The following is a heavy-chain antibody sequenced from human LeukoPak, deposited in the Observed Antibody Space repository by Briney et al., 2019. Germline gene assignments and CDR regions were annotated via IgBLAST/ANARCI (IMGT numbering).Heavy chain of an antibody. V-gene: IGHV1-2*02. D-gene: IGHD3-3*01. CDR2: INPNSGGT. J-gene: IGHJ3*02. CDR3: ARGGPLRFLEWLPRPNDAFDI. CDR1: GYTFTSYY. Sequence: ASVKVSCKASGYTFTSYYMHWVRQAPGQGLEWMGWINPNSGGTNYAQKFQGRVTMTRDTSISTAYMELSRLRSDDTAVYYCARGGPLRFLEWLPRPNDAFDIWGQGTMVTVSS.